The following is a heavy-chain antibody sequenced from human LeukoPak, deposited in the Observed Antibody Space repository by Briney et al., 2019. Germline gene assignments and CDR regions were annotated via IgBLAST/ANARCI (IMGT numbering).Heavy chain of an antibody. Sequence: GASVKVSCKASGGTFSSYAISWVRQAPGQGLEWMGRIIPILDIANYAQKFQGRVTITADKSTSTAYMELSSLRSEDTAVYYCAREVIITMVRGSDDNWFDPWGQGTLVTVSS. CDR3: AREVIITMVRGSDDNWFDP. CDR1: GGTFSSYA. D-gene: IGHD3-10*01. CDR2: IIPILDIA. V-gene: IGHV1-69*04. J-gene: IGHJ5*02.